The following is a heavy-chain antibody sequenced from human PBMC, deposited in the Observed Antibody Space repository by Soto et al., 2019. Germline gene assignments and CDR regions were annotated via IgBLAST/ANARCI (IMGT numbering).Heavy chain of an antibody. CDR3: ARSQGGSGYDTDYYYYYLDV. D-gene: IGHD5-12*01. CDR2: INHSGST. Sequence: PSETLSLTCAVYGGSFSGYYWSWIRQPPGKGLEWIGEINHSGSTNYNPSLKSRVTISVDTSKNQFSLKLSSVTAADTAVYYCARSQGGSGYDTDYYYYYLDVWGKGTTVTVSS. CDR1: GGSFSGYY. V-gene: IGHV4-34*01. J-gene: IGHJ6*03.